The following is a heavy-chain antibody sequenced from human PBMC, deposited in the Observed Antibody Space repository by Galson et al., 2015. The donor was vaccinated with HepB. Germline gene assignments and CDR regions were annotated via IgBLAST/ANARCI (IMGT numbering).Heavy chain of an antibody. CDR3: ARVLFRSSSSWPPDY. J-gene: IGHJ4*02. D-gene: IGHD6-13*01. V-gene: IGHV1-69*02. CDR1: GGTFSSYT. Sequence: SVKVSCKASGGTFSSYTISWVRQAPGQGLEWMGRIIPILGIANYAQKFQGRVTITADKSTSTAYMELSSLRSEDTAVYYCARVLFRSSSSWPPDYWGQGTLVTVSS. CDR2: IIPILGIA.